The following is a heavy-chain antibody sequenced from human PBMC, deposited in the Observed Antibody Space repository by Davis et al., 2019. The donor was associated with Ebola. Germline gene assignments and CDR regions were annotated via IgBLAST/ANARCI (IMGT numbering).Heavy chain of an antibody. CDR2: INYDGSIT. Sequence: HTGGSLRLSCAASGFTFRTNWMQWVRQAPGKGLVWVSRINYDGSITNYADSVKGRFTISRDNARNTLYLQMNSLRAEDTAVYYCTRDFDWYGGYWGQGTLVTVSS. D-gene: IGHD3-9*01. V-gene: IGHV3-74*01. J-gene: IGHJ4*02. CDR1: GFTFRTNW. CDR3: TRDFDWYGGY.